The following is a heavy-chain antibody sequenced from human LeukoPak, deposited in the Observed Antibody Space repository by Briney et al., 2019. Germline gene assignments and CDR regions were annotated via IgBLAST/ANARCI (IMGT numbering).Heavy chain of an antibody. V-gene: IGHV3-64D*06. Sequence: PGGSLRLSCSASGFTFSSYAMHWVRQAPGKGLEYASAISSNGGSTFYADSVKGRFTISRDNSKNTLYLQMSSLRAEDTAVYYCVKGGYYFDYWGQGTLVTVSS. J-gene: IGHJ4*02. CDR3: VKGGYYFDY. D-gene: IGHD2-15*01. CDR1: GFTFSSYA. CDR2: ISSNGGST.